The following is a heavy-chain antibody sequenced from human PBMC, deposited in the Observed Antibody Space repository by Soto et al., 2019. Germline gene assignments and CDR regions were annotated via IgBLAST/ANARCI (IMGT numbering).Heavy chain of an antibody. V-gene: IGHV3-23*01. J-gene: IGHJ4*02. D-gene: IGHD4-17*01. CDR2: ISGSGGIT. CDR1: GFTFSSYA. Sequence: PGGSLRLSCAASGFTFSSYAMSWVRQAPGKGLEWVSAISGSGGITIYADSVKGRFTISRDSSRNTLYLQMSTLRAEDTAIYYCAKVMTHYGDYDPFDYWGQGTLVTVSS. CDR3: AKVMTHYGDYDPFDY.